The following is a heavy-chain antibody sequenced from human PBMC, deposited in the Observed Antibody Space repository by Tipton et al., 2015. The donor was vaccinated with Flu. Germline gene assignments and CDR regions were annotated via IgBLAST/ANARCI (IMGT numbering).Heavy chain of an antibody. D-gene: IGHD6-13*01. Sequence: SGFTFDDYAMHWVRQAPGKGLEGVSGISWNSGSIGYADSVKGRFTISRDNAKNSLYLQMNSLRAEDTALYYCAKDLWSSWSNWYFDLGGRGTLVT. CDR1: GFTFDDYA. V-gene: IGHV3-9*01. J-gene: IGHJ2*01. CDR2: ISWNSGSI. CDR3: AKDLWSSWSNWYFDL.